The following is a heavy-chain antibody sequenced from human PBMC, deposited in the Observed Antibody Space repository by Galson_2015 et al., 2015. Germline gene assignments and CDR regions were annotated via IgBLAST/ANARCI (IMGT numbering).Heavy chain of an antibody. V-gene: IGHV3-7*01. CDR1: GFTFSSYW. CDR3: ARDDYGDYEGGAFDY. D-gene: IGHD4-17*01. CDR2: IKQDGSEK. J-gene: IGHJ4*02. Sequence: SLRLSCAASGFTFSSYWMSWVRQAPGKGLEWVANIKQDGSEKYYVDSVKGRFTISRDNAKNSLYLQMNSLRAEDTAVYYCARDDYGDYEGGAFDYWGQGTLVTVSS.